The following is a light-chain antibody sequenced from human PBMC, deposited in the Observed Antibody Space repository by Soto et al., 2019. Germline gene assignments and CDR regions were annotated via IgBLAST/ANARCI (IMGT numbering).Light chain of an antibody. CDR3: QQSCTTPT. J-gene: IGKJ4*01. Sequence: QLTQSPSSLSASVGDRVTITCRASQTIRNCLNWYQQEPGKTPKVLIYATSSLQSWVPSRFSGSGSGTDFTLTISSLQPEDFATYYCQQSCTTPTFGGGTKVEIK. CDR1: QTIRNC. V-gene: IGKV1-39*01. CDR2: ATS.